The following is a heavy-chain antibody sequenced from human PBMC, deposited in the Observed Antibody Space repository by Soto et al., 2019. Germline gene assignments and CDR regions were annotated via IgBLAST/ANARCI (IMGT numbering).Heavy chain of an antibody. CDR1: GYNFNTFD. J-gene: IGHJ4*02. V-gene: IGHV1-8*02. Sequence: ASVKVSCKASGYNFNTFDIYWVRQATGHGLEWMGWMNHNSGNTGYAQELRGRVTMTRNTSNTTAYMELTSLTSDYTGVYCCAGRNFRYWGQGTRGTVAS. CDR2: MNHNSGNT. CDR3: AGRNFRY.